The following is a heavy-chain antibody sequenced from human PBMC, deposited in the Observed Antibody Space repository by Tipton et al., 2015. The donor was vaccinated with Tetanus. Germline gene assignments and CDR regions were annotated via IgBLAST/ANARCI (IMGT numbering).Heavy chain of an antibody. V-gene: IGHV3-30*04. D-gene: IGHD1-26*01. CDR1: GSTFSNYA. CDR3: SRPRSMVGPPGY. J-gene: IGHJ4*02. Sequence: SLRLSCAASGSTFSNYAMIWVRQAPGKGLEWVAVISYDGNKKDYADSVKGRFTASRNNSNNTLFLELNSLRPDDTAVYYCSRPRSMVGPPGYWGQGTLVTVSS. CDR2: ISYDGNKK.